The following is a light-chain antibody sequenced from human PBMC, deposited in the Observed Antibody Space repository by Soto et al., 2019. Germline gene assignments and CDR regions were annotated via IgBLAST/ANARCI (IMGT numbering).Light chain of an antibody. J-gene: IGKJ4*01. CDR3: HQFNSYPRT. V-gene: IGKV1-13*02. CDR2: DAS. Sequence: AIQLTQSPSPLSASVGDRVTITCRASQGISSALAWYQQKPGTGPKLLIYDASSLESGVPSRFRGSGSGTDLTLTISSLQPEDFATYYCHQFNSYPRTFGGGTKVEIK. CDR1: QGISSA.